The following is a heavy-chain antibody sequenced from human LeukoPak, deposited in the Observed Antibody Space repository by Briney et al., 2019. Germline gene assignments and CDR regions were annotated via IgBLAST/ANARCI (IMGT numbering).Heavy chain of an antibody. Sequence: PGGSLRLSCAASGFTFSSYAMHWVRQAPGKGLEWVAVISYDGSNKYYADSVKGRFTISRDNSKNTLYLQMNSLRAEDTAVYYCARIPPYGDYVNWYFDLWGRGTLVTVSS. CDR1: GFTFSSYA. CDR2: ISYDGSNK. CDR3: ARIPPYGDYVNWYFDL. V-gene: IGHV3-30-3*01. J-gene: IGHJ2*01. D-gene: IGHD4-17*01.